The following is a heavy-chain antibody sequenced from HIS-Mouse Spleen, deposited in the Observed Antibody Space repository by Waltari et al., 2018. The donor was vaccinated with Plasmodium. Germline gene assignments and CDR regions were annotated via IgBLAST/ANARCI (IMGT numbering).Heavy chain of an antibody. V-gene: IGHV2-70*15. CDR3: ARTTYSSSSAKYYYYGMDV. CDR2: IDWDDDK. J-gene: IGHJ6*02. D-gene: IGHD6-6*01. CDR1: GFSLSTSGRC. Sequence: QVTLRESGPALVKPTQTLTLTCTFSGFSLSTSGRCVTCIRQPPGKALEWLARIDWDDDKYYSTSLKTRLTISKDTSKNQVVLTMTNMDPVDTATYYCARTTYSSSSAKYYYYGMDVWGQGTTVTVSS.